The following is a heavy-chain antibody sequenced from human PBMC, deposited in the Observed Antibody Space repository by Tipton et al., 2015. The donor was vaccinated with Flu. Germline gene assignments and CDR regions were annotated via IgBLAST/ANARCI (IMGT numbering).Heavy chain of an antibody. CDR3: ARGSKGSPLYY. CDR2: IYSGGST. D-gene: IGHD2-15*01. V-gene: IGHV3-66*01. Sequence: SLRLSCAASGFTVSSNYMSWVRQAPGKGLEWVSVIYSGGSTYYADSVKGRFTISRDNSKNTLYLQMNSLRAEDTAVYYCARGSKGSPLYYWGQGTLVTVSS. J-gene: IGHJ4*02. CDR1: GFTVSSNY.